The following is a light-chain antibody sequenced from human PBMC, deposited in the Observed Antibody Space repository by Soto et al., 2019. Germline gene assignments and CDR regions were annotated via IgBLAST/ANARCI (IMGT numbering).Light chain of an antibody. CDR3: SSYTSSSTLYV. CDR1: RNDFGGYNY. J-gene: IGLJ1*01. Sequence: QSVLTQPASVSGSPGQSITISCTGTRNDFGGYNYVSWYQQHPGKAPKLMIYDVSNRPSGVSNRFSGSKSGNTASLTIFGLQAEDEADYYCSSYTSSSTLYVFGTGTKVTVL. V-gene: IGLV2-14*01. CDR2: DVS.